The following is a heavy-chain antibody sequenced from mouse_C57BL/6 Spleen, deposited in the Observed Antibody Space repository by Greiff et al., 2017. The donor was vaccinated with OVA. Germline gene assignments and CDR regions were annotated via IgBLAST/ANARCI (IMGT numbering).Heavy chain of an antibody. CDR2: IDPSGSGN. V-gene: IGHV1-52*01. CDR1: GYTFTSYW. Sequence: QVQLQQPGAELVRPGASVKMSCKASGYTFTSYWMHWVKQRPIQGLEWIGNIDPSGSGNHYNQKFKDKATLTVDKSSSTAYMQLSSLTSEDSAVYYCSTARLGTYYGTYDALDYWGQGTSLTVSS. D-gene: IGHD2-10*01. CDR3: STARLGTYYGTYDALDY. J-gene: IGHJ2*02.